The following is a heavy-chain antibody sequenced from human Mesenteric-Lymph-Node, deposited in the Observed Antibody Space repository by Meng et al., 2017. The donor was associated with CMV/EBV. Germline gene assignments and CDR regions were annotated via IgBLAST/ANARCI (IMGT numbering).Heavy chain of an antibody. CDR3: ARGHSSGWPPGLYYYYGMDV. J-gene: IGHJ6*02. CDR2: IFDSGVT. V-gene: IGHV4-39*07. CDR1: GGSLSSSHYF. D-gene: IGHD6-19*01. Sequence: SETLSLTCTVPGGSLSSSHYFWGWIRQPPGRGREWLGNIFDSGVTYYNPSLKSRVTISLDTSKNQFSLKLSSVTAGDTAVYYCARGHSSGWPPGLYYYYGMDVWGQGTTVTVSS.